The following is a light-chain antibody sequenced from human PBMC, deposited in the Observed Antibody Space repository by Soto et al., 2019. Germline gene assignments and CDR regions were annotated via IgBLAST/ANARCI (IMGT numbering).Light chain of an antibody. V-gene: IGKV3-15*01. Sequence: EIVLTQSPGTLSLSPGERVTLSCRASQSVSSNFLAWYQQKPGQAPRLLMYGASTRATGVPARFSGSGSGTEFTLSISSLQSEDFAVYYCQQYNKWPPWTFGQGTKVDIK. CDR2: GAS. CDR3: QQYNKWPPWT. CDR1: QSVSSN. J-gene: IGKJ1*01.